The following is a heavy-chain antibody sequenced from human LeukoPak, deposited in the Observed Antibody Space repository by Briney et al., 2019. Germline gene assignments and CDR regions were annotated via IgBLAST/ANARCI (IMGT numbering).Heavy chain of an antibody. CDR3: ARGGVVVTAIHYYFDY. D-gene: IGHD2-21*02. J-gene: IGHJ4*02. CDR2: ISASDGST. CDR1: RFTFSSFA. Sequence: PGGSLRLSCTASRFTFSSFAMSWARQAPGKGLEWVSTISASDGSTYYADSVRGRFIISGDNSKNTLYLQMNSLRAEDTAVYYCARGGVVVTAIHYYFDYWGQGTLVTVSS. V-gene: IGHV3-23*01.